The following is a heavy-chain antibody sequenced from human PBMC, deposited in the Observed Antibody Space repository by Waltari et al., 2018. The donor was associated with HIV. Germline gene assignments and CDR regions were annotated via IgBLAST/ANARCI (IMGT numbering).Heavy chain of an antibody. CDR2: IYPFDSYT. CDR1: GYTFTNYW. Sequence: EVQLVQSGAEVRKSGESLKISCKASGYTFTNYWIAWVRQMSGEGLEWMGSIYPFDSYTRYNPSFEGQITISADKSLATAYLEWSNLNASDAAIYYCARLFYYDTTGYINNAFDIWGQGTVVTVS. D-gene: IGHD3-22*01. CDR3: ARLFYYDTTGYINNAFDI. V-gene: IGHV5-51*03. J-gene: IGHJ3*02.